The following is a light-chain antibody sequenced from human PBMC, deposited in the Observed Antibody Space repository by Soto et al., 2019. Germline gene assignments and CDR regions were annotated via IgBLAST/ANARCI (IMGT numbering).Light chain of an antibody. CDR2: GAS. CDR3: QQDNAWPLT. V-gene: IGKV3-15*01. Sequence: EVVMTQSPATLSVSPGERATLSCKASQSVSSTLAWYQQNPGQAPRLLIYGASTRAAGIPARLSGSGSGTEFTLTISSLQAEDFAVYYCQQDNAWPLTVGGGTKVEIK. CDR1: QSVSST. J-gene: IGKJ4*01.